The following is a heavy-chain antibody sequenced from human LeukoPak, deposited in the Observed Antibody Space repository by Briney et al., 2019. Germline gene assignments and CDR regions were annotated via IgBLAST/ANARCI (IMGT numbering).Heavy chain of an antibody. CDR2: FYPSGST. Sequence: SETLSLTCTVSGGSISSGSYYWSWIRQPAGEGLEWIGRFYPSGSTNYNPSLKSRVTISVDTSKNQFSLKLSSVTAADTAVYYCARESDSGWRNKFDYWGQGTLVTVSS. D-gene: IGHD6-19*01. V-gene: IGHV4-61*02. CDR3: ARESDSGWRNKFDY. J-gene: IGHJ4*02. CDR1: GGSISSGSYY.